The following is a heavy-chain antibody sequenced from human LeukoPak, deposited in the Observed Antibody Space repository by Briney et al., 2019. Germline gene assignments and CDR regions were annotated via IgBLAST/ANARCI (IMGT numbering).Heavy chain of an antibody. D-gene: IGHD6-13*01. J-gene: IGHJ4*02. V-gene: IGHV1-2*06. CDR3: ARPRRGSSWYDY. Sequence: GASVKVSCKASGYTFTGYYMHWVRQAPGQRLEWMGRINPNSGGTNYAQKFQCRVTMTRDTSISTAYMELSRLRSDDTAVHYCARPRRGSSWYDYWGQGTLVTVSS. CDR1: GYTFTGYY. CDR2: INPNSGGT.